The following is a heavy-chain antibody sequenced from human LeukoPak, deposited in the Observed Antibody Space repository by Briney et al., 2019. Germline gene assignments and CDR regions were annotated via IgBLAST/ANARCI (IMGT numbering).Heavy chain of an antibody. J-gene: IGHJ6*02. V-gene: IGHV3-23*01. CDR3: AKARYSYGSYYYYGMDV. CDR1: GFTFSSYA. CDR2: ISGSGGST. Sequence: GGPLRLSCAASGFTFSSYAMSWVRQAPGKRLEWVSAISGSGGSTYYADSVKGRFTISRDNSKNTLYLQMNSLRAEDTAVYYCAKARYSYGSYYYYGMDVWGQGTTVTVSS. D-gene: IGHD5-18*01.